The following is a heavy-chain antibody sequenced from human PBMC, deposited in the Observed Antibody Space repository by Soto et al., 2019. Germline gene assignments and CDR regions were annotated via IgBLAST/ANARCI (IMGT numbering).Heavy chain of an antibody. CDR2: IYPGDSDT. D-gene: IGHD6-13*01. CDR1: GYSFISYW. J-gene: IGHJ5*02. V-gene: IGHV5-51*01. Sequence: GESLKISCKGSGYSFISYWIGWVRQKPGKGLEWMGTIYPGDSDTRYSPSFQGQVTISVDKSISTAYLQWSSLKASDTAMYYCARQGGSSWSHNWFDPWGQGTLVTVSS. CDR3: ARQGGSSWSHNWFDP.